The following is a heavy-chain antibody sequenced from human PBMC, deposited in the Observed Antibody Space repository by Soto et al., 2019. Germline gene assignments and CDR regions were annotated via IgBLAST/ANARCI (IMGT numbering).Heavy chain of an antibody. CDR2: ISSSSSYI. J-gene: IGHJ4*02. CDR1: GFTFSGYS. CDR3: ARVPDQVVAATSY. V-gene: IGHV3-21*01. D-gene: IGHD2-15*01. Sequence: TGGSLRLSCAASGFTFSGYSMNWVRQAPGKGLEWVSSISSSSSYIYYADSVKGRFTISRDNAKNSLYLQMNSLRAEDTAVYYCARVPDQVVAATSYWGQGTLVTVSS.